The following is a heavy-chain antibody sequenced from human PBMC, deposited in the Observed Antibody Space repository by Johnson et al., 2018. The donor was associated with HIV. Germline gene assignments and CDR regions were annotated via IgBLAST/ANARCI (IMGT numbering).Heavy chain of an antibody. D-gene: IGHD2-15*01. CDR1: GFTFTNAW. CDR2: IKSKTDGGTT. V-gene: IGHV3-15*01. Sequence: VQLVESGGGLVQPGGSLRLSCAASGFTFTNAWMSWVRQAPGKGLEWVPRIKSKTDGGTTDYAAPVKGRFTISRDDSKNTLYLQMNSLKTEATAVYYCTAALRVKGIWGQGTMVTVSS. J-gene: IGHJ3*02. CDR3: TAALRVKGI.